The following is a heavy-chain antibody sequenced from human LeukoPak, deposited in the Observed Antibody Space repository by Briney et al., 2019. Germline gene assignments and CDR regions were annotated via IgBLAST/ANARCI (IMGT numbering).Heavy chain of an antibody. V-gene: IGHV3-9*01. CDR1: GFNFDGYA. J-gene: IGHJ4*02. Sequence: GRSLRLSCAASGFNFDGYAMHWVRQAAGKGLEWVSSIGWNTGTIGYADSVKGRFTISRDNAKNSLYLQMNNLRVEDTALYYCVKDGAWGYYYFDYWGQGTLVTVSS. CDR2: IGWNTGTI. CDR3: VKDGAWGYYYFDY. D-gene: IGHD5-18*01.